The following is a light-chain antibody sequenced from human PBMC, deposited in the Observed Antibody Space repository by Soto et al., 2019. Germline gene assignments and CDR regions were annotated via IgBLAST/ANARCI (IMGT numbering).Light chain of an antibody. V-gene: IGLV1-40*01. CDR1: RSNIGAGYD. CDR2: GNT. CDR3: RSSDINRRAVV. J-gene: IGLJ2*01. Sequence: QSVLTQPPSVSGAPGQRVTISCTGSRSNIGAGYDVHWYQQLPGTAPKLLIDGNTNRPSGIPDRFSGSKSGTSASLAITGLNDEDEAAYYCRSSDINRRAVVFGGGTQLTVL.